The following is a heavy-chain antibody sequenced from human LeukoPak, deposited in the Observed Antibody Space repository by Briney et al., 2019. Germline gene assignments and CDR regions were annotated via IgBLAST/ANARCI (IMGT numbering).Heavy chain of an antibody. CDR1: GGSISSSSYY. V-gene: IGHV4-39*07. D-gene: IGHD3-9*01. CDR3: ARGGDYYDILTGYFEIENWFDP. Sequence: PSETLSLTCTVSGGSISSSSYYWGWIRQPPGKGLEWIGSIYYSGSTYYNPSLKSRVTISVDTSKNQFSLKLSSVTAADTAVYYCARGGDYYDILTGYFEIENWFDPWGQGTLVTVSS. CDR2: IYYSGST. J-gene: IGHJ5*02.